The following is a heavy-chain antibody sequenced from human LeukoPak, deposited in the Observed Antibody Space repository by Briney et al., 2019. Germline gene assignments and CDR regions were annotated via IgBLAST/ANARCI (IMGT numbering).Heavy chain of an antibody. CDR2: ISASGGST. CDR1: GFTFSSYA. CDR3: AKEFAHTAMVDY. J-gene: IGHJ4*02. Sequence: GGSLRLSCAASGFTFSSYAMNWVRQAPGEGLEWVSAISASGGSTYYADSVKGRFTISRDNSKSTLYLQMNSLRAEDTAAYYCAKEFAHTAMVDYWGQGTLVTVSS. V-gene: IGHV3-23*01. D-gene: IGHD5-18*01.